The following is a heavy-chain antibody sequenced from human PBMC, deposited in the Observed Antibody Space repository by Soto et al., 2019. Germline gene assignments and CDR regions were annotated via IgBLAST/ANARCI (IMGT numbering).Heavy chain of an antibody. CDR3: ARHAPYFSSTGHCAYGMDV. V-gene: IGHV4-59*08. CDR1: GGSISSYY. D-gene: IGHD2-2*01. J-gene: IGHJ6*02. Sequence: SETLSLTCTVSGGSISSYYWSWIRQPPGKGLEWIGYIYYSGSTHYNPSLKSRVTISVDTSKNQFSLKLGSVTAADTAVYYCARHAPYFSSTGHCAYGMDVWSQGTTVTGSS. CDR2: IYYSGST.